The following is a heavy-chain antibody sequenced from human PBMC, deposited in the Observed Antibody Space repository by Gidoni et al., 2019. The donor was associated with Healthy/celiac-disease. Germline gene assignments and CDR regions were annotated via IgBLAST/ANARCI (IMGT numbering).Heavy chain of an antibody. J-gene: IGHJ4*02. CDR3: ARGITDMGDYVWGSYLPYFDY. Sequence: QVQLQQWGAGLLKPSETLSLTCAVYGGSFSGYSWSWIRQPPGKGLEWSGEINHSGSTNYNQSLKSRVTISVDTSKNQFSLKLSSVTAADTAVYYCARGITDMGDYVWGSYLPYFDYWGQGTLVTVSS. V-gene: IGHV4-34*01. CDR2: INHSGST. D-gene: IGHD3-16*02. CDR1: GGSFSGYS.